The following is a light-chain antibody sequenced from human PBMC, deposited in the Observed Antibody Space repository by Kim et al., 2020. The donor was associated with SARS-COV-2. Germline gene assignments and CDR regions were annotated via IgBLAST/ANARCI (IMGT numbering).Light chain of an antibody. Sequence: SSELTQDPTLSVALGQTVRITCQGDSLRSYYATWYQQKPGQAPIVVIYGKNNRPSGIPDRFSGSSSGNTASLTITGTQAGDEADYYCNSRDSNDNVVFGGGTKLTVL. V-gene: IGLV3-19*01. CDR3: NSRDSNDNVV. CDR1: SLRSYY. CDR2: GKN. J-gene: IGLJ2*01.